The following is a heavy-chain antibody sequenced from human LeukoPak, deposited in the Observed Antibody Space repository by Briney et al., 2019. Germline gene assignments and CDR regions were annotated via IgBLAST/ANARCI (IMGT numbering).Heavy chain of an antibody. D-gene: IGHD2-2*01. Sequence: RPSETLSLTCTVSGGSITSDGYYWSWIRQPPGEGLEWIGYIYHSGTTYYNPSLKSRVTISVDRSRNQFSLKLSSMTAADTAVYYCARYCSSTSCPTDGAFDILGQGTMVTVSS. CDR1: GGSITSDGYY. CDR2: IYHSGTT. J-gene: IGHJ3*02. CDR3: ARYCSSTSCPTDGAFDI. V-gene: IGHV4-30-2*01.